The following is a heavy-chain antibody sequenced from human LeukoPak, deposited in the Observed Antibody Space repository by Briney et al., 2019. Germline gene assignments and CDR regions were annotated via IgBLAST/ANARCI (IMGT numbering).Heavy chain of an antibody. CDR1: GGSISSYY. D-gene: IGHD6-13*01. V-gene: IGHV4-59*08. CDR3: ARHPIAAAGRPRKWFDP. J-gene: IGHJ5*02. Sequence: PSETLSLTCTVSGGSISSYYWSWIRQPPGKGLEWIGYIYYSGSTNYNPSLKSRVTISVDTSKNQFSLKLSSVTAADTAVYYCARHPIAAAGRPRKWFDPWGQGTLVTVSS. CDR2: IYYSGST.